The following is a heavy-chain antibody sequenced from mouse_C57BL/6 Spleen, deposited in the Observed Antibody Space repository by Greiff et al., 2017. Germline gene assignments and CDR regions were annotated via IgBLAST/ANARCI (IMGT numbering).Heavy chain of an antibody. CDR2: IDPSDSYT. J-gene: IGHJ2*01. CDR1: GYTFTSYW. V-gene: IGHV1-50*01. Sequence: QVHVKQPGAELVKPGASVKLSCKASGYTFTSYWMQWVKQRPGQGLEWIGEIDPSDSYTNYNQKFKGKATLTVDTSSSTAYMQLSSLTSEDSAVYYCARESYYSNYDYFDYWGQGTTLTVSS. CDR3: ARESYYSNYDYFDY. D-gene: IGHD2-5*01.